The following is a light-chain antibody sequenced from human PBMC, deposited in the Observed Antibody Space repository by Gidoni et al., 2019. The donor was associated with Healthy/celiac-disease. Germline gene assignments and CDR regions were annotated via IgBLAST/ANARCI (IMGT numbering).Light chain of an antibody. CDR2: DAS. V-gene: IGKV3-11*01. CDR3: QQRSNWTLLT. J-gene: IGKJ4*01. CDR1: QSVSSY. Sequence: ELVFTHSPATLSLSPGERATLSCRASQSVSSYLAWYQQKPGQAPRILIYDASNRATGIPARFSGSGSGTDFTITISSLEHEDFAVYYCQQRSNWTLLTFGGGTKVEIK.